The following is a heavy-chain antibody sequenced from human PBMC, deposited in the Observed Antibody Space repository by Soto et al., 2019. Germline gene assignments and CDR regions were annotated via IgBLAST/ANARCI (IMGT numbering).Heavy chain of an antibody. CDR2: ISYDGSNK. D-gene: IGHD5-12*01. J-gene: IGHJ4*02. V-gene: IGHV3-30-3*01. CDR1: GFTFSSYA. Sequence: GGSLRLSCAASGFTFSSYAMHWVRQAPGKGLEWVAVISYDGSNKYYADSVKGRFTISRDNSKNTLYLQMNSLRAEDTAVYDCARDSGYAHPLDYWGQGTRVTVSS. CDR3: ARDSGYAHPLDY.